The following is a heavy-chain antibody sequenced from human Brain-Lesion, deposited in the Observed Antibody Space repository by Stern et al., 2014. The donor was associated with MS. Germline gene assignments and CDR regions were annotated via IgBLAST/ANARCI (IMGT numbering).Heavy chain of an antibody. V-gene: IGHV3-74*02. Sequence: EVHLVESGGGLVQPGGSLRLSCAASGFTFSNYWMHWVRPAPGTGLVWVSRVNNDGRRTSYADSVKGRFTMSRDNAKNTLYLQMNSLRVEDTAIYYCARGERWFDSWGQGTLVTVSS. CDR2: VNNDGRRT. CDR1: GFTFSNYW. CDR3: ARGERWFDS. J-gene: IGHJ5*01. D-gene: IGHD3-10*01.